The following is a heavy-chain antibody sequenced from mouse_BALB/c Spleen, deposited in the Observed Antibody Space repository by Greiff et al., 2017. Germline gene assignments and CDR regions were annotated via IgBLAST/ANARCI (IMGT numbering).Heavy chain of an antibody. J-gene: IGHJ3*01. CDR2: IYWDDDK. CDR1: GFSLITSGMG. D-gene: IGHD1-1*01. CDR3: ARRDGSSPAWFAY. V-gene: IGHV8-12*01. Sequence: QVTLKVSGPGILQPSQTLSLTCSFSGFSLITSGMGVSWIRQPSGKGLEWLAHIYWDDDKRYNPSLKSRLTISKDTSRNQVFLKITSVDTADTATYYCARRDGSSPAWFAYWGQGTLVTVSA.